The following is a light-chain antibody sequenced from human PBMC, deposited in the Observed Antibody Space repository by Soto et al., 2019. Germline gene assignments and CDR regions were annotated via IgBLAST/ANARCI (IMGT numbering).Light chain of an antibody. CDR2: GAS. CDR3: QDGYNSSRT. J-gene: IGKJ1*01. CDR1: QSISFY. Sequence: DIQMTQSPSSLSASVGDRVTITCRASQSISFYLNWYQHRPGKAPQLLIYGASTLRSGVPSRFSGRGSGTDFTLTITSLQPEDFATYSSQDGYNSSRTFGQGTTVEI. V-gene: IGKV1-39*01.